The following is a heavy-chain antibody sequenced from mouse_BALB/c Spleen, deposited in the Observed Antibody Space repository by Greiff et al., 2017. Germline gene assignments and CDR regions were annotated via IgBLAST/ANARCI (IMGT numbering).Heavy chain of an antibody. J-gene: IGHJ2*01. CDR2: INPYNDGT. CDR3: ARGVSTMVTHFDY. Sequence: VQLKESGPELVKPGASVKMSCKASGYTFTSYVMHWVKQKPGQGLEWIGYINPYNDGTKYNEKFKGKATLTSDKSSSTAYMELSSLTSEDSAVYYCARGVSTMVTHFDYWGQGTTLTVSS. V-gene: IGHV1-14*01. D-gene: IGHD2-2*01. CDR1: GYTFTSYV.